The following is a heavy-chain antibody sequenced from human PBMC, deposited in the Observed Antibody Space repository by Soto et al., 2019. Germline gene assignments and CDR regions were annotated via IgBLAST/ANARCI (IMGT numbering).Heavy chain of an antibody. Sequence: EVHLLESGGGLVQPGGSLRLSCAASGFTFSNYAMSWVRQAPGKGLQWVSGLTLNGGSPYYADSVKGRFTISRDNSKDTLYLQMNSLTVEDTAIYYCARGSDHGGVLIRYFDLWGRGTLVTVSS. V-gene: IGHV3-23*01. CDR1: GFTFSNYA. CDR3: ARGSDHGGVLIRYFDL. D-gene: IGHD2-8*02. CDR2: LTLNGGSP. J-gene: IGHJ2*01.